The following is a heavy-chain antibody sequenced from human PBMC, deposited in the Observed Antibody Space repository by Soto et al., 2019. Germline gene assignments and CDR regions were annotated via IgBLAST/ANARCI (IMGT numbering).Heavy chain of an antibody. Sequence: EVQLVESGGGLVQPGGSLRVSCAASGFTFSKFWMTWIRQAPGKGLEYVANINEDGSEKYYGDSVKGRFTISRDNGKNSVFLQMLSLRADDTAVYYCARGVDVWGQGTTVIVSS. J-gene: IGHJ6*02. CDR2: INEDGSEK. CDR1: GFTFSKFW. CDR3: ARGVDV. D-gene: IGHD6-13*01. V-gene: IGHV3-7*04.